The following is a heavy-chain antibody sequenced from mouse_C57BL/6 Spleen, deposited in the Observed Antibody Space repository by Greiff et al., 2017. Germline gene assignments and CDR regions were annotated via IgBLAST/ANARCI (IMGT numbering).Heavy chain of an antibody. V-gene: IGHV7-3*01. CDR3: ARSYGSSPDY. J-gene: IGHJ2*01. CDR2: IRNKANGYTT. Sequence: EVQLVESGGGLVQPGGSLSLSCAASGFTFTDYYMSWVRQPPGKALEWLGFIRNKANGYTTEYSASVKGRFTISRDNSQSILYLQMNALRAEDSATYYCARSYGSSPDYWGQGTTLTVSS. D-gene: IGHD1-1*01. CDR1: GFTFTDYY.